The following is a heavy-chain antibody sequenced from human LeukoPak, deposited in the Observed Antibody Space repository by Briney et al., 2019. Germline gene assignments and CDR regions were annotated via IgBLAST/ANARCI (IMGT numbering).Heavy chain of an antibody. CDR3: GAHGGALEMANILDSFDI. D-gene: IGHD5-24*01. Sequence: GESLKISCKGSGYSFTSYWIGWVRQMPGKGLEWMGIIYPGDSDTRYSPSFQGQVTISADKSISTAYLQWSSLKASDTALYYCGAHGGALEMANILDSFDILGQGTMVTVSS. J-gene: IGHJ3*02. CDR2: IYPGDSDT. V-gene: IGHV5-51*01. CDR1: GYSFTSYW.